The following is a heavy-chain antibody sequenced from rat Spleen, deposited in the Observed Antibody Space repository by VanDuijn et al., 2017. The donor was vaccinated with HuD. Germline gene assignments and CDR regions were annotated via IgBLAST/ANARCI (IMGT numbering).Heavy chain of an antibody. CDR1: GFSLTSYN. CDR2: IWNTGGT. V-gene: IGHV2-41*01. J-gene: IGHJ2*01. CDR3: ARDKDPHY. Sequence: QVQLKESGPGLVQPSQTLSLTCTVAGFSLTSYNVHWVRQPPGKGLEWMGVIWNTGGTRYNSALKSRLSISKDTSKSQVFLKMNSLQTEDTATYYCARDKDPHYWGQGVMVTVSS.